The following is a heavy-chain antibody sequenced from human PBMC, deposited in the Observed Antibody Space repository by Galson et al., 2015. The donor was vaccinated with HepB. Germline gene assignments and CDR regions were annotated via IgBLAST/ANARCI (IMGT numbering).Heavy chain of an antibody. CDR1: GFSFSDHG. CDR3: ARGSGYSTPTGFDS. V-gene: IGHV3-33*01. Sequence: SLRLSCAASGFSFSDHGMHWVRQAPGKGLEGVAVIWYDGSNKYYVDSVKGRFTISRDNFRNTLYLQMNSLRAEDTGLYYCARGSGYSTPTGFDSWGQGTLVTVSS. D-gene: IGHD4-11*01. CDR2: IWYDGSNK. J-gene: IGHJ4*02.